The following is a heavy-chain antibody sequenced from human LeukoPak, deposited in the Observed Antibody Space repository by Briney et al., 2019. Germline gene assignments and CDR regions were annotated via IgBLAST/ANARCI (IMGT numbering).Heavy chain of an antibody. CDR1: GGSISSYY. D-gene: IGHD3-10*01. CDR2: IYYSGST. Sequence: SETLSLTCTVSGGSISSYYWSWIRQPPGKGLEWIGYIYYSGSTNYNPSLKSRVTISVDTSKNQFSLKLSSVTAADTAVYYCARARGGSGSTNIDVWGQGTTVTVSS. J-gene: IGHJ6*02. CDR3: ARARGGSGSTNIDV. V-gene: IGHV4-59*01.